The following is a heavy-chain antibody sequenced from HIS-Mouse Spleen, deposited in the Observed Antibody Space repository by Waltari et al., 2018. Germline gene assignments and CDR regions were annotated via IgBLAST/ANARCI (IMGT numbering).Heavy chain of an antibody. CDR3: AREIPYSSSWYDWYFDL. D-gene: IGHD6-13*01. CDR1: GGSISSSSYY. V-gene: IGHV4-39*07. Sequence: QLQLQESGPGLVKPSETLSLTCTVSGGSISSSSYYWGWLRQPPGKGLGWIGSIYYSGSTSYNPSLTGRVTISVDTSKNQCSLKLGSVTAADTAVYYCAREIPYSSSWYDWYFDLWGRGTLVTVSS. CDR2: IYYSGST. J-gene: IGHJ2*01.